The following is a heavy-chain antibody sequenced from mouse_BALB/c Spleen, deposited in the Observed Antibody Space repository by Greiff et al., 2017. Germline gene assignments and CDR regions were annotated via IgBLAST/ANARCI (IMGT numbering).Heavy chain of an antibody. Sequence: EGQLQQSGPELVKPGASVKISCKASGYSFTGYFMNWVMQSHGKSLEWIGRINPYNGDTFYNQKFKGKATLTVDKSSSTAHMELRSLASEDSAVYYCARDYYGNYDYAMDYWGQGTSVTVSS. CDR2: INPYNGDT. J-gene: IGHJ4*01. D-gene: IGHD2-1*01. V-gene: IGHV1-20*02. CDR3: ARDYYGNYDYAMDY. CDR1: GYSFTGYF.